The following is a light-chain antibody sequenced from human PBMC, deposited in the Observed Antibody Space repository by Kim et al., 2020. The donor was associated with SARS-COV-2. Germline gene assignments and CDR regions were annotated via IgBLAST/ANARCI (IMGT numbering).Light chain of an antibody. Sequence: GKTAMVSCGGNSIGRKSVHWYQQKSGQAPVLVIYYDSDRPSGIPERFSGSNSGNTATLTISRVEAGDEADYYCQVWDSSSDHRVVFGGGTQLTVL. CDR3: QVWDSSSDHRVV. J-gene: IGLJ2*01. V-gene: IGLV3-21*04. CDR1: SIGRKS. CDR2: YDS.